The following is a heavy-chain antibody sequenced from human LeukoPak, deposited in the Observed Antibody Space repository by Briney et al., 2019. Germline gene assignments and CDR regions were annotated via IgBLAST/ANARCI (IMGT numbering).Heavy chain of an antibody. D-gene: IGHD4-17*01. CDR2: IYYSGST. CDR1: GGSISSSSYY. J-gene: IGHJ5*02. CDR3: ARAYGDYNWFDP. V-gene: IGHV4-39*07. Sequence: KSSETLSLTCTVSGGSISSSSYYWGWIRQPPGKGLEWIGSIYYSGSTYYNPSLKSRVTISVDTSKNQFSLKLSSVTAADTAVYYCARAYGDYNWFDPWGQGTLVTVSS.